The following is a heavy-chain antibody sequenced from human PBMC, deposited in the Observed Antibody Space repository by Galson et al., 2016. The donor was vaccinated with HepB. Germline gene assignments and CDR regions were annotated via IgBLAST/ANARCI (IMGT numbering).Heavy chain of an antibody. V-gene: IGHV4-59*01. CDR3: ARSIGGEGFDC. CDR2: IYYSGST. D-gene: IGHD2/OR15-2a*01. Sequence: SETLSLTCTVSGGSISSYYWSWIRQSPRKGLEWIGYIYYSGSTNYNPSLKSRVTISVDTSKNQFSLKLRSVTAAETAVFCCARSIGGEGFDCWGQGTLVTVSS. J-gene: IGHJ4*02. CDR1: GGSISSYY.